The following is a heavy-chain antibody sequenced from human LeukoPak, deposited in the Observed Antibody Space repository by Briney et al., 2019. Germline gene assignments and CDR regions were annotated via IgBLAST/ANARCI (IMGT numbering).Heavy chain of an antibody. CDR1: GFTFSSYS. Sequence: GGSLRLSCAASGFTFSSYSMNWVRQAPGKGLEWVSSISSASTYIYYADSVKGRFTISRDNAKNSLYLKMNSLRAEDTAMYYCARQRRIAAAGPIFRAPDYWGQGTLVTVSS. CDR2: ISSASTYI. V-gene: IGHV3-21*01. J-gene: IGHJ4*02. D-gene: IGHD6-13*01. CDR3: ARQRRIAAAGPIFRAPDY.